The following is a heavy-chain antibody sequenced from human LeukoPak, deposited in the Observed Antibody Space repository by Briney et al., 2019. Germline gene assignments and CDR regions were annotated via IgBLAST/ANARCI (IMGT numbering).Heavy chain of an antibody. CDR3: ARGPHTGVNYYDSSCYYY. J-gene: IGHJ4*02. D-gene: IGHD3-22*01. V-gene: IGHV4-34*01. CDR1: GGSFSGYY. CDR2: INHSGST. Sequence: PSGTLSLTSAVYGGSFSGYYWSWIRQPPGKGLEWIGEINHSGSTNYNPSLKSRVTISVDTSKNQFSLKLSSVTAADTAVYYCARGPHTGVNYYDSSCYYYWGQGTLVTVSS.